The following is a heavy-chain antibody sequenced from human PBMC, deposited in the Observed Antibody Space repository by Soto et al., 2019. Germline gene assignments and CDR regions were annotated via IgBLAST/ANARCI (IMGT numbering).Heavy chain of an antibody. Sequence: SETLSLTCAVYGGSFSGYSWSWIRQPPGKGLEWIGEINHSGSTNYNPSLKSRVTISVDTSKNQFSLKLSSVTAADTAVYYCARKGGENVDIVVVVAATPDDAFDIWGQGTMVTVSS. V-gene: IGHV4-34*01. D-gene: IGHD2-15*01. J-gene: IGHJ3*02. CDR1: GGSFSGYS. CDR2: INHSGST. CDR3: ARKGGENVDIVVVVAATPDDAFDI.